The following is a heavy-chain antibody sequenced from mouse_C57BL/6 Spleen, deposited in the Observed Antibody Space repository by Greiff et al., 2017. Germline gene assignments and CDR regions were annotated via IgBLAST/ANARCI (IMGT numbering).Heavy chain of an antibody. Sequence: QVQLKQPGAELVKPGASVKMSCKASGYTFTSYWITWVKQRPGQGLEWIGDIYPGSGSTNYNEKFKSKATLTVDTTSSTTYMQLSSLTSEDSAVYYCARLGYDPSYAMDYWGQGTSVTVSS. D-gene: IGHD2-3*01. CDR2: IYPGSGST. CDR3: ARLGYDPSYAMDY. J-gene: IGHJ4*01. V-gene: IGHV1-55*01. CDR1: GYTFTSYW.